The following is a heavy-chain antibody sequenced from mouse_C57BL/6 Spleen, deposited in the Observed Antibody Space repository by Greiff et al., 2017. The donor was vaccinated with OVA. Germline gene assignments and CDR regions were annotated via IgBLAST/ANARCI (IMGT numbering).Heavy chain of an antibody. J-gene: IGHJ1*03. Sequence: EVQLQQSGPELVKPGASVKISCKASGYTFTDYYMNWVKQSHGKSLEWIGDINPNNGGTSYNQKFKGKATLTVDKSSSTAYLELLSLTSEYSAVYYCALNYYVSSDWYFDVWGTGTTVTVSS. CDR3: ALNYYVSSDWYFDV. CDR2: INPNNGGT. D-gene: IGHD1-1*01. CDR1: GYTFTDYY. V-gene: IGHV1-26*01.